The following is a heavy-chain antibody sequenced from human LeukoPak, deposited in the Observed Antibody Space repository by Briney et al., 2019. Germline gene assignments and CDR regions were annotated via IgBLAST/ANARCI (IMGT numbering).Heavy chain of an antibody. Sequence: GGSLRLSCAASGFTFSTYSMNWVRQAPGKGLEWVSYISSSSSPIYYADSVKGRFAISRDNSKNTLYLQMNSLRAEDTAVYYCGRLHPTDNWFDPWGQGTLVTVSS. V-gene: IGHV3-48*01. CDR3: GRLHPTDNWFDP. CDR2: ISSSSSPI. D-gene: IGHD4-11*01. CDR1: GFTFSTYS. J-gene: IGHJ5*02.